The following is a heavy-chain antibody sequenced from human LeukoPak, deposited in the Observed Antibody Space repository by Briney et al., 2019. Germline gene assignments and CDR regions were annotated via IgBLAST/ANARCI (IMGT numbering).Heavy chain of an antibody. CDR2: ISTSSSYI. J-gene: IGHJ4*02. CDR3: ARDDGSYSRSPGFDY. V-gene: IGHV3-21*01. Sequence: PGGSLRLSCAASGFTFSRYSMNWVRQAPGKGLEWVSSISTSSSYIYYADSVKGRFTIFRDNARNSLFLQMNSLRAEDTAVYCCARDDGSYSRSPGFDYWGQGTLVTVSS. CDR1: GFTFSRYS. D-gene: IGHD1-26*01.